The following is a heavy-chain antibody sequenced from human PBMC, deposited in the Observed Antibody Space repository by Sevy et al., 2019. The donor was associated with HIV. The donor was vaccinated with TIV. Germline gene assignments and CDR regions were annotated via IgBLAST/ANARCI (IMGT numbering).Heavy chain of an antibody. Sequence: ASVKVSCKASGYTFTSFYINWVRQAPGQGLEWMGWISAYNGNTNYPQNFQGRVTMTTDTSTSTAYMELRSLRSDDTAGYYCARGASRLAPDYWGQGTLVTVSS. CDR3: ARGASRLAPDY. V-gene: IGHV1-18*01. J-gene: IGHJ4*02. CDR1: GYTFTSFY. CDR2: ISAYNGNT. D-gene: IGHD3-9*01.